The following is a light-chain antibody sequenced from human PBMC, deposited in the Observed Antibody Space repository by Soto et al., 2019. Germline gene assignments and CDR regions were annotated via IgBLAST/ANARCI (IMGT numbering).Light chain of an antibody. CDR2: SNN. V-gene: IGLV1-44*01. CDR1: SSNIGSNT. CDR3: AAWDDSLNGRGV. Sequence: QCVLTQPPSASGTPGQRVTISCSGSSSNIGSNTVNWYQQLPGTAPKLLIYSNNQRPSGVPDRFSGSRSGTSASLAISGLQSEDAGDYYCAAWDDSLNGRGVFGGGTKLTVL. J-gene: IGLJ3*02.